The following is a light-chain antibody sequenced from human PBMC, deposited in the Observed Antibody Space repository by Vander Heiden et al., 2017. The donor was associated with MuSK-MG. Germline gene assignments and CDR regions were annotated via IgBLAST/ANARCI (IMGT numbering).Light chain of an antibody. J-gene: IGKJ2*01. V-gene: IGKV1-39*01. CDR1: QTISTY. CDR3: QQRDSLPQT. CDR2: AAS. Sequence: DIQMTQSPSSLSASVGDRVTITCRASQTISTYLNWYQQKPEKAPKLLIYAASSLQSGVPSRFSGSGSGTDFTLTISSLQPEDFATYYCQQRDSLPQTFGQGTKLEIK.